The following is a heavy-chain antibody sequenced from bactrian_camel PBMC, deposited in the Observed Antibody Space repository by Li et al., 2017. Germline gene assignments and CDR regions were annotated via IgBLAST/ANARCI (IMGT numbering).Heavy chain of an antibody. CDR3: EVEMSDYDLVPGGECRHIDGYGY. J-gene: IGHJ4*01. CDR2: ISTNGRT. D-gene: IGHD3*01. CDR1: GFNFDDAN. Sequence: VQLVESGGGSVQPGGSLRLSCTTSGFNFDDANKGWYRQAPGDECELVATISTNGRTYYVDSVRGRFTISQDNAKNMVYLQMNSLKPEDTAVYYCEVEMSDYDLVPGGECRHIDGYGYWGQGTQVTVS. V-gene: IGHV3S53*01.